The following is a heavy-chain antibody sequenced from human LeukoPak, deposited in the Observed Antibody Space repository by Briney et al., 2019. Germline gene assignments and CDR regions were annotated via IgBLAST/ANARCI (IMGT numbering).Heavy chain of an antibody. D-gene: IGHD3-10*01. V-gene: IGHV1-2*02. Sequence: ASVKVSCKASGGTFSSYAISWVRQAPGQGLEWMGWINPNSGGTNYAQKFQGRVTMTRDTSISTAYMELSRLRSDDTAVYYCARGRNSTGGDYYMDVWGKGTTVTVSS. CDR1: GGTFSSYA. J-gene: IGHJ6*03. CDR3: ARGRNSTGGDYYMDV. CDR2: INPNSGGT.